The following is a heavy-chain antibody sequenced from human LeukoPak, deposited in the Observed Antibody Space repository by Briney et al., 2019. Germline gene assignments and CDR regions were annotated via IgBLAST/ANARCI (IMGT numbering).Heavy chain of an antibody. CDR2: IYYSGST. Sequence: SETLSLTCGVSGGSFSFYYWSWIRQPPGKGLEWIGTIYYSGSTYYNPSLKSRVTISVDTSKNQFSLKLTSVTAADTAVYYCARPVPSRLGWFDPWGQGTLVTVSS. CDR1: GGSFSFYY. V-gene: IGHV4-39*01. CDR3: ARPVPSRLGWFDP. D-gene: IGHD1-1*01. J-gene: IGHJ5*02.